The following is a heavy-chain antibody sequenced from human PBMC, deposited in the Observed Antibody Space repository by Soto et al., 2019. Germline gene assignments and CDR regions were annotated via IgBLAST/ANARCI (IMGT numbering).Heavy chain of an antibody. D-gene: IGHD3-22*01. Sequence: ASVKVSCKASGYTFTSYAMHWVRQAPGQRLEWMGWINAGNGNTKYSQKFQGRVTITRDTSASTAYMELSSLRSEDTAVYYCARVRRYYESSGYYDYYYGMDVWGQGIRVTV. CDR2: INAGNGNT. V-gene: IGHV1-3*01. CDR3: ARVRRYYESSGYYDYYYGMDV. J-gene: IGHJ6*02. CDR1: GYTFTSYA.